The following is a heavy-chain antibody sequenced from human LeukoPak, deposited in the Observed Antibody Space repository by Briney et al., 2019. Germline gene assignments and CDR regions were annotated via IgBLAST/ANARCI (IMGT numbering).Heavy chain of an antibody. J-gene: IGHJ4*02. CDR2: ISISSNYI. CDR1: GFTFSRYS. Sequence: GGSLRLSCAASGFTFSRYSMNWVRQAPGRGLEWVSSISISSNYIYYTDSVKGRFTISRDNAKNSLYLQMNSLRAEDTAVYYCATQSYGLFDYWGQGTLVTVSS. CDR3: ATQSYGLFDY. V-gene: IGHV3-21*01. D-gene: IGHD3-10*01.